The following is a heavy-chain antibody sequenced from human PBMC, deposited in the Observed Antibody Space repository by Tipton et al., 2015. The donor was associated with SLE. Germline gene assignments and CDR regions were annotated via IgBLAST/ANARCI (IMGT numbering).Heavy chain of an antibody. V-gene: IGHV3-49*04. J-gene: IGHJ4*02. CDR3: AKLSGRGWSYGYYFDN. D-gene: IGHD5-18*01. CDR2: TRSTAHGGTT. CDR1: GFTFGEYA. Sequence: SLRLPCIASGFTFGEYAMSWVRQAPGKGLEWVGFTRSTAHGGTTEYAASVKGRFTISRDNSRNSLYLQMNSLRPDDTALYFCAKLSGRGWSYGYYFDNWGLGTLVTVSS.